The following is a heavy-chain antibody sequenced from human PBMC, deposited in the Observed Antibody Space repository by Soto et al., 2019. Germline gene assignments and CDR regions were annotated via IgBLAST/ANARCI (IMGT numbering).Heavy chain of an antibody. CDR2: IYSGGST. V-gene: IGHV3-53*01. J-gene: IGHJ4*02. D-gene: IGHD6-19*01. CDR3: ARVIAVAEYYFDF. Sequence: PGGSLRLSCAASGFTVSSNYMSWVRQAPGKGLEWVSVIYSGGSTYYADSVKGRFTISRDNSKNTLYLQMNSLRAEDTAVYYCARVIAVAEYYFDFWGPGTLVTVFS. CDR1: GFTVSSNY.